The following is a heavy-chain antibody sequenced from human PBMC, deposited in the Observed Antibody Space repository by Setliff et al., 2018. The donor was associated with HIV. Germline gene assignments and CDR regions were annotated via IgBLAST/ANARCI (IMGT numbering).Heavy chain of an antibody. CDR1: GYTFTNYY. CDR3: ARERLGRSGFEYLQH. CDR2: INPNSGGT. Sequence: ASVKVSCKASGYTFTNYYMHWVRQAPGQGLEWMGWINPNSGGTNYAQKFQGRVTMTRDTSTSTVYMQLSTLRSEDTAVYYCARERLGRSGFEYLQHWGQGTLVTVSS. D-gene: IGHD3-22*01. V-gene: IGHV1-2*02. J-gene: IGHJ1*01.